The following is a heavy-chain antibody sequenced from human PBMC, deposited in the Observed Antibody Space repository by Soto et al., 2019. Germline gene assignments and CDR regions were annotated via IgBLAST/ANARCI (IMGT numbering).Heavy chain of an antibody. J-gene: IGHJ4*02. V-gene: IGHV4-59*08. CDR3: ARHFCSGGSCFNFDY. CDR1: GGSISSYY. CDR2: IYYSGGT. D-gene: IGHD2-15*01. Sequence: SETLSLTCSVSGGSISSYYWSWIRQPPGKGLEWIGYIYYSGGTNYNPSLKSRVTISVDTSKNQLSLKLSSVTAADTAVYYCARHFCSGGSCFNFDYWGQGTLVTVSS.